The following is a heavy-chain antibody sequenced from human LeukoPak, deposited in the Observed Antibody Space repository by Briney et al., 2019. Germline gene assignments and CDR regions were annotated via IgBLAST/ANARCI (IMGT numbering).Heavy chain of an antibody. J-gene: IGHJ4*02. Sequence: GGSLRLSCAASGFTFSSYGMYWVRQAPGKGLEWVAVIWYDGSNKYYADSVKGRFTISRDNSKNTLYLQMNSLRAEDTAVYYCARGYGDYRYLFDYWGQGTLVTVSS. CDR2: IWYDGSNK. V-gene: IGHV3-33*01. CDR3: ARGYGDYRYLFDY. CDR1: GFTFSSYG. D-gene: IGHD4-17*01.